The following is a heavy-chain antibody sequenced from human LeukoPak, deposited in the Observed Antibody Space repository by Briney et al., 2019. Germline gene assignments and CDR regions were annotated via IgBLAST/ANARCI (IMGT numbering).Heavy chain of an antibody. V-gene: IGHV4-4*07. Sequence: SETLSLTCTVSGGSISSYYWSWIPQPAGKGREWIGRIYTSGSTNYNPSLKSRVTMSVDTSKNQFSLKLSSVTAADTAVYYCARDLPLYDKATGHWFDPWGQGTLVTVSS. CDR2: IYTSGST. D-gene: IGHD3-22*01. J-gene: IGHJ5*02. CDR3: ARDLPLYDKATGHWFDP. CDR1: GGSISSYY.